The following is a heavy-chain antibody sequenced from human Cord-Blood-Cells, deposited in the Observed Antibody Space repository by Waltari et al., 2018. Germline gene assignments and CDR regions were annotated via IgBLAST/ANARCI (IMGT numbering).Heavy chain of an antibody. D-gene: IGHD6-13*01. V-gene: IGHV1-2*02. CDR3: AREVSSSWYYYYYMDV. J-gene: IGHJ6*03. CDR2: INPNSGGT. CDR1: GYTFTASV. Sequence: QVQLVQSAAEVKKPAASLQDSCKASGYTFTASVLNCVRQSPGQGLEWMGWINPNSGGTNYAQKFQGRVTMTRDTSISTAYMELSRLRSDDTAVYYCAREVSSSWYYYYYMDVWGKGTTVTVSS.